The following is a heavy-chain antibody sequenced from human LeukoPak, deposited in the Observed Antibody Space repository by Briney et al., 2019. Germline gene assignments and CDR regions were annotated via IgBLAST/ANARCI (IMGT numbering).Heavy chain of an antibody. CDR2: IWYDGNKK. J-gene: IGHJ4*02. D-gene: IGHD5-12*01. V-gene: IGHV3-33*08. CDR3: ARDRKGGYDPLDY. Sequence: GGSLRLSCAASGFTFSSYAMHWVRQAPGKGLEWVAVIWYDGNKKYYADSVKGRLTISRDNSKNTLYLQMNSLRAEDTAVYYCARDRKGGYDPLDYWGQGTLVTVSS. CDR1: GFTFSSYA.